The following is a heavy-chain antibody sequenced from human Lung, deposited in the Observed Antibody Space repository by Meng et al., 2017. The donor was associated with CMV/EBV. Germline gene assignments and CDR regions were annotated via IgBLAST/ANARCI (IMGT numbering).Heavy chain of an antibody. CDR2: IIPIFGTG. CDR1: GGTFSNFA. D-gene: IGHD2-21*02. V-gene: IGHV1-69*05. CDR3: AVGVTHDY. J-gene: IGHJ4*02. Sequence: XVXVSCKASGGTFSNFAISWVRQAPGQGLEWMGGIIPIFGTGNYAQKFQGRVSITTDESTTTAYMELRSLRSEDTAVYYCAVGVTHDYWGQGTLVTVSS.